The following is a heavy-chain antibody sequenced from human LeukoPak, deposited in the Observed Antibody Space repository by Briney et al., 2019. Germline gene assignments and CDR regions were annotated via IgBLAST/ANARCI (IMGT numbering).Heavy chain of an antibody. Sequence: GASVKVSCKASGYTFTSYSMHWVRQAPGQGLEWMGIINPSGNSTSYTQQFQGRVTMTRDTSTSTVYMELSSLRSEDTAVYYCARQGLRRHFDYWGQGTLVTVSS. CDR2: INPSGNST. CDR3: ARQGLRRHFDY. J-gene: IGHJ4*02. D-gene: IGHD4-17*01. V-gene: IGHV1-46*01. CDR1: GYTFTSYS.